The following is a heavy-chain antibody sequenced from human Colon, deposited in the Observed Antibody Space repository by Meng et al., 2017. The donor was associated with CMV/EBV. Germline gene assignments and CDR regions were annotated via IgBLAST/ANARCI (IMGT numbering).Heavy chain of an antibody. Sequence: SCAASGFTFSSSGMSWVRQAPGKGLEWVSGISGTATSTYYADSVKGRFAISRDNSKNTLYLQMNSLRADDTAVYYCAKDNGWLSAYWGQGTLVTVSS. D-gene: IGHD3-22*01. CDR1: GFTFSSSG. CDR2: ISGTATST. J-gene: IGHJ4*02. V-gene: IGHV3-23*01. CDR3: AKDNGWLSAY.